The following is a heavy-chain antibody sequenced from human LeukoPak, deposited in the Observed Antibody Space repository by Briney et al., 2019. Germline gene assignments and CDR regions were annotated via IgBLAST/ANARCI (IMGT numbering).Heavy chain of an antibody. V-gene: IGHV1-46*01. CDR3: ARGGSSWHGGY. Sequence: GASVTVSFKASGYTFTSYYMHWVRQAPGQGLEWMGIINPSGGSTSYAQKFQGRVTMTRDTSTSTVYMELSSLRSEDTAVYYCARGGSSWHGGYWGQGTLVTVSS. D-gene: IGHD6-13*01. CDR2: INPSGGST. J-gene: IGHJ4*02. CDR1: GYTFTSYY.